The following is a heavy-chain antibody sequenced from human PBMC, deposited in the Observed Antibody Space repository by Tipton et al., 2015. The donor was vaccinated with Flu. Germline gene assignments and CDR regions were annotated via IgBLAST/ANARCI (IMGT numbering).Heavy chain of an antibody. CDR3: ARRDYSNYASEPKNWFDP. D-gene: IGHD4-11*01. J-gene: IGHJ5*02. CDR2: IHKTGYT. CDR1: GGSITSENYY. Sequence: TLSLTCTVSGGSITSENYYWGWIRQPPGRGLEWIGNIHKTGYTYYNPSLTSRVTISVDTSKNQFSLRLASVTAADTAVYYCARRDYSNYASEPKNWFDPWGQGTLVTVSS. V-gene: IGHV4-39*07.